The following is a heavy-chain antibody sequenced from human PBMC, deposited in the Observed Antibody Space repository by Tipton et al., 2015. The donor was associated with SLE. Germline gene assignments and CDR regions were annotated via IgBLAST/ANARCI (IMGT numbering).Heavy chain of an antibody. D-gene: IGHD2-15*01. CDR3: ARGRYCSGGSCYSDWFDP. V-gene: IGHV1-8*02. J-gene: IGHJ5*02. CDR1: GYTFPNYG. CDR2: ITPYGGDTNHPQT. Sequence: QSGAEVKKPGASVKVSCKASGYTFPNYGICWVRQAPGQGLEWLGWITPYGGDTNHPQTYYAQRFQGRVTMTRNTPISTAYMELSSLRSEDTAVYYCARGRYCSGGSCYSDWFDPWGQGTLVTVSS.